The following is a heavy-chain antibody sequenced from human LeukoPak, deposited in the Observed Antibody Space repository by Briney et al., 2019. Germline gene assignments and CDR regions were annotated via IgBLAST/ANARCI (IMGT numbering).Heavy chain of an antibody. Sequence: GGSLRLSCAASGFTFSSYAMSWVRQAPGKGLEWVSAISGSGGSTYYADSVKGRFTISRDNSKNTLYLQMNSLRAEETAVYYCARTLLTGYYFFDYWGQGTLVTVSS. V-gene: IGHV3-23*01. D-gene: IGHD3-9*01. CDR1: GFTFSSYA. CDR3: ARTLLTGYYFFDY. J-gene: IGHJ4*02. CDR2: ISGSGGST.